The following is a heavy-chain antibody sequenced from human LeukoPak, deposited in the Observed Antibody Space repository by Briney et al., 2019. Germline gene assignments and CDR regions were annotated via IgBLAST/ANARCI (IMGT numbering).Heavy chain of an antibody. CDR3: VRESGYSSGWYPY. J-gene: IGHJ4*02. Sequence: GESLKISCKGCGYTFTNYWIAWVRQMPGKGLKRMGMIYPGDAERRYSPSFQGQVTFSADKSISPAYLQWSSLKASDSAMYYCVRESGYSSGWYPYWGQGTLVSVSS. CDR2: IYPGDAER. CDR1: GYTFTNYW. D-gene: IGHD6-19*01. V-gene: IGHV5-51*01.